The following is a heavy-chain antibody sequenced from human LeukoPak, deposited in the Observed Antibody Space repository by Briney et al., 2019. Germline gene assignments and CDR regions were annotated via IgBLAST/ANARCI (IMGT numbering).Heavy chain of an antibody. CDR3: ARVDVDIVATMGNYYYYGMDV. CDR1: GFTFSSYA. Sequence: GGSLRLSCAASGFTFSSYAMHWVRQAPGKGLEWVAVISYDGSNKYYADSVKGRFTISRDNSKNTLYLQMNSLRAEDTAVYYCARVDVDIVATMGNYYYYGMDVWGKGTTDTVSS. CDR2: ISYDGSNK. V-gene: IGHV3-30*04. D-gene: IGHD5-12*01. J-gene: IGHJ6*04.